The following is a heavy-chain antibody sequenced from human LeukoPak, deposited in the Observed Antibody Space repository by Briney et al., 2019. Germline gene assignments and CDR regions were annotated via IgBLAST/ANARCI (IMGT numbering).Heavy chain of an antibody. CDR2: MNPNSGNT. D-gene: IGHD2-2*02. CDR1: GYTFTSYD. Sequence: ASVKVSCKASGYTFTSYDINWVRQATGQGLEWMGWMNPNSGNTGYAQKFQGRVTMTRNTSISTAYMELSSLRSEDTAVYYCARDGKDEARRINCSSTSCYTAPYWGQGTPVTVSS. J-gene: IGHJ4*02. CDR3: ARDGKDEARRINCSSTSCYTAPY. V-gene: IGHV1-8*01.